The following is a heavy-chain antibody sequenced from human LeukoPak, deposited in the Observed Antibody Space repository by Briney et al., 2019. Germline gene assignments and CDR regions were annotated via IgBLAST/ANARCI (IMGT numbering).Heavy chain of an antibody. CDR2: IYYSGST. CDR1: GGSISSYY. V-gene: IGHV4-59*01. J-gene: IGHJ4*02. CDR3: ARSQELLYAVDY. Sequence: SETLSLTCTVSGGSISSYYWSWIRQPPGKGLEWIGYIYYSGSTNYNPSLKSRVTISVDTSKNQFSLKLSSVTAADTAVYYCARSQELLYAVDYRGQGTLVTVSS. D-gene: IGHD2-2*02.